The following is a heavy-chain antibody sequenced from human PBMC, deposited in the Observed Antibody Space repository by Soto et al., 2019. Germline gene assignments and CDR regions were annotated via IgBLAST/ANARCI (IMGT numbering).Heavy chain of an antibody. D-gene: IGHD6-13*01. J-gene: IGHJ6*03. V-gene: IGHV5-51*01. CDR2: IYPGDSDT. CDR3: ARHGYSSSWSYYYYYYMDV. CDR1: GYSFTSYW. Sequence: GESLKISCKGSGYSFTSYWIGWVRQMPGKGLEWMGIIYPGDSDTRYSPSFQGQVTISADKSISTAYLQWSSLKASDTAMYYCARHGYSSSWSYYYYYYMDVWGKGTTVTVSS.